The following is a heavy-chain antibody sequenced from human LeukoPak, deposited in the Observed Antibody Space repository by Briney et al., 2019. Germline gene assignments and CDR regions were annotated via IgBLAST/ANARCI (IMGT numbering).Heavy chain of an antibody. Sequence: SVKVSCKASGGTFSSYAISWVRQAPGQGLEWMGGIIPIFGTANYAQKFQGRVTITADESTSTAYMELSSLRSEDTAVYYCARTNYYYYGMDVWGQGTTVTVSS. V-gene: IGHV1-69*13. CDR2: IIPIFGTA. CDR1: GGTFSSYA. CDR3: ARTNYYYYGMDV. J-gene: IGHJ6*02.